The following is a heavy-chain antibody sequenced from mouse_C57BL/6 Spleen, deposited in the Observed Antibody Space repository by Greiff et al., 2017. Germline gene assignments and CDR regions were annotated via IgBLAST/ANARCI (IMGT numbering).Heavy chain of an antibody. CDR1: GYTFTDYY. Sequence: QVHVKQSGAELVRPGASVQLSCKASGYTFTDYYINWVKQRPGQGLEWIARFYPGSGNTYYNEKFKGKATLTAEKSSSTAYMQLSSLTSEDSAVYFCARGLRGFYYAMDYWGQGTSVTVSS. J-gene: IGHJ4*01. CDR2: FYPGSGNT. V-gene: IGHV1-76*01. CDR3: ARGLRGFYYAMDY. D-gene: IGHD2-2*01.